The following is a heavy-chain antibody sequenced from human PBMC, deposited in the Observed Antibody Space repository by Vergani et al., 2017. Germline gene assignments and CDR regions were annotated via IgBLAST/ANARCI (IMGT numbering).Heavy chain of an antibody. CDR1: GFTFSDYY. CDR2: ISGSGGST. Sequence: VQLVESGGGLVKPGGSLRLSCAASGFTFSDYYMTWIRQAPGKGLEWVSAISGSGGSTYYADSVKGRFTISRDNSKNTLYLQMNSLRAEDTAVYYCAKDEGFSNWFDPWGQGTLVTVSS. CDR3: AKDEGFSNWFDP. V-gene: IGHV3-23*04. J-gene: IGHJ5*02.